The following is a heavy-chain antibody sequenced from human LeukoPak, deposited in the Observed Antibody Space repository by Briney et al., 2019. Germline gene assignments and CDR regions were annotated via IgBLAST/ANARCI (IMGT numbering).Heavy chain of an antibody. CDR2: IIPIFGTA. CDR3: AICGYSYGHQIPVGYYFDY. D-gene: IGHD5-18*01. CDR1: GGTFSSYA. V-gene: IGHV1-69*05. Sequence: ASVKVSCKASGGTFSSYAISWVRQAPGQGLEWMGGIIPIFGTANYAQKFQGRVTITTDESTSTAYMELSSLRSEDTAVYYCAICGYSYGHQIPVGYYFDYWGQGTLVTVSS. J-gene: IGHJ4*02.